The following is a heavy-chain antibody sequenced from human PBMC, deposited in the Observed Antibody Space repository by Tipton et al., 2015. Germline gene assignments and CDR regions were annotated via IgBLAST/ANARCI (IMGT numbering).Heavy chain of an antibody. CDR3: KVARWTLDY. Sequence: TLSLTCTVSGGSISSYYWSWIRQPPGKGLEWIGYIHQSGSTRYNPSLKSRISISIDTSKNQFSLTLNSVTAADTAVYYCKVARWTLDYWGQGILVTVSS. CDR2: IHQSGST. J-gene: IGHJ4*02. CDR1: GGSISSYY. V-gene: IGHV4-59*12. D-gene: IGHD3/OR15-3a*01.